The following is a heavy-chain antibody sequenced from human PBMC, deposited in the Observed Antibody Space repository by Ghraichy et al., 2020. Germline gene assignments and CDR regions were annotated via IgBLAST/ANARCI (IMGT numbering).Heavy chain of an antibody. Sequence: ASVKVSCKASGNTFFSYYITWVRQAPGQGLEWMGWVSGYTGKTDSAQKMQGRVTMTRDTSRSTAYMELRSLRSDDTAVYYCARSRGGAVHNDMDVWGQGTTVTV. J-gene: IGHJ6*02. V-gene: IGHV1-18*04. D-gene: IGHD6-19*01. CDR2: VSGYTGKT. CDR1: GNTFFSYY. CDR3: ARSRGGAVHNDMDV.